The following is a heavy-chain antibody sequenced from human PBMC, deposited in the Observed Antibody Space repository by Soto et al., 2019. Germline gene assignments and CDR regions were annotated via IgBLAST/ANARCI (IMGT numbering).Heavy chain of an antibody. V-gene: IGHV3-74*01. CDR1: GFTFSSYW. J-gene: IGHJ5*02. D-gene: IGHD4-17*01. CDR3: ARDHDYVYNWFDP. Sequence: GGSLRLSWAASGFTFSSYWMHWVRQAPEKGLVWVSRINSDGSSTSYADSVKGRFTISRDNAKNTLYLQMNSLRAEDTAVYYCARDHDYVYNWFDPWGQGTLVTVSS. CDR2: INSDGSST.